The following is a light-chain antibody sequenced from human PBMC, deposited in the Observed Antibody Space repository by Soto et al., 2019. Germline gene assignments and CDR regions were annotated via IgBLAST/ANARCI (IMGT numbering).Light chain of an antibody. CDR1: QGVSSD. J-gene: IGKJ5*01. Sequence: EVVMTPSPATLSVSPGEGATLSCRASQGVSSDLAWYQQKPGQAPCILICGASSRATGIPARFSGSGSGTDFTLTIGSLQAEDSAVYYCQQYNKWPTNTFGQGTRLEIK. V-gene: IGKV3-15*01. CDR2: GAS. CDR3: QQYNKWPTNT.